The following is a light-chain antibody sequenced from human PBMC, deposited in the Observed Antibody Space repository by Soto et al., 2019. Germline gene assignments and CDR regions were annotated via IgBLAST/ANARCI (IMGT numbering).Light chain of an antibody. CDR3: QQSYSTLYT. V-gene: IGKV1-39*01. Sequence: DIQMTQSPSSLSASVGDRVTITCRASQSISSSLNWYQQKPGKAPKLLIYAASSLQSGVPSRFSGSGSGTDFTLTISRLQPEDFATYYCQQSYSTLYTFGQGTKLEIK. CDR1: QSISSS. CDR2: AAS. J-gene: IGKJ2*01.